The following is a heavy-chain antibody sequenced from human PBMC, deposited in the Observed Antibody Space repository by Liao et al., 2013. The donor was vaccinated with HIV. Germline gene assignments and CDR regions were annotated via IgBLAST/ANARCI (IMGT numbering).Heavy chain of an antibody. J-gene: IGHJ4*02. CDR1: GGSLSGFY. Sequence: QVQLQQWGAGLLKPSETLSLACAVNGGSLSGFYWSWIRQPPGKGLEWIGEINHSGRTNYNPSLKSRVTISVDTSKNQFSLNLSSVTAADTAVYYCAKSRFSLFDHWGQGTLVTVSS. CDR2: INHSGRT. V-gene: IGHV4-34*01. CDR3: AKSRFSLFDH. D-gene: IGHD3-16*01.